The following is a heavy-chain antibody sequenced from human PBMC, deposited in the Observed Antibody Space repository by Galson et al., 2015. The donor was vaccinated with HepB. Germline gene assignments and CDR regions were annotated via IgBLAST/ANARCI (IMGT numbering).Heavy chain of an antibody. D-gene: IGHD2-15*01. V-gene: IGHV4-39*01. CDR2: IYYTGTT. Sequence: VSGASTSSNTYYWSWIRQPPGRGLEWIGSIYYTGTTYYNPSLKSRVTISLDTSKNHFSLKLRSVTAADTAVYYCARHVGESGSYGMDVWGQGTTVTVSS. CDR3: ARHVGESGSYGMDV. J-gene: IGHJ6*02. CDR1: GASTSSNTYY.